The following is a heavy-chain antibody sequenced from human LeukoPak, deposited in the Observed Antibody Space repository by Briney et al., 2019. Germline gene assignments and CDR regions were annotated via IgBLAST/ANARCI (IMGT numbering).Heavy chain of an antibody. CDR1: GFTFSSYG. CDR2: IRYDGSNK. CDR3: AKLLTTVTTGRYFDY. V-gene: IGHV3-30*02. D-gene: IGHD4-11*01. J-gene: IGHJ4*02. Sequence: GGSLRLSCAASGFTFSSYGMHWVRHAPGKGLEWVAFIRYDGSNKYYADSVKGRFTISRDNSKNTLYLQMNSLRAEDTAVYYCAKLLTTVTTGRYFDYWGQGTLVTVSS.